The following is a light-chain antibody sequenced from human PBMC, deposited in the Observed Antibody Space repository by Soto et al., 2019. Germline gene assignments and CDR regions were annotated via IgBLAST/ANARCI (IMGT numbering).Light chain of an antibody. CDR2: SNN. CDR3: AAWDDSLNAYV. Sequence: QAVVTQPPSASGTPGQRVTISCSGSSSNIGSNTVNWYQQLPGTAPKLLIYSNNQRPSGVPDRFSGSKSGTSASLAISGLQSEDEPDYYCAAWDDSLNAYVFGTGTKVTVL. V-gene: IGLV1-44*01. CDR1: SSNIGSNT. J-gene: IGLJ1*01.